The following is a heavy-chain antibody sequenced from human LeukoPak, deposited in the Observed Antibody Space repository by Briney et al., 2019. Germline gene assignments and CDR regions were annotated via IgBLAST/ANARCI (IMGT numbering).Heavy chain of an antibody. CDR1: XSXSGXY. J-gene: IGHJ4*02. CDR3: ARGRLTGYYQSFLFDY. Sequence: XSXSGXYWSXIRXPPXKGLEWXGXINHSGSTNYNPSLKSRVTISVDTSKNQFSLKLSSVTAADTAVYYCARGRLTGYYQSFLFDYWGQGTLVTVSS. D-gene: IGHD3-9*01. CDR2: INHSGST. V-gene: IGHV4-34*01.